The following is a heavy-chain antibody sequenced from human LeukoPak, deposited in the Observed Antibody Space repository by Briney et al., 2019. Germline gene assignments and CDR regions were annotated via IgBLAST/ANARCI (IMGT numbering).Heavy chain of an antibody. J-gene: IGHJ5*02. CDR3: ARGCSAGTPHNWFDP. Sequence: PSETLSLPCTVSGGPISSYYWSWIRQPAGKGLEWIGRIYTSGSTNYNPSLKSRVTISVDTSKNQFSLKLSSVTAADTAVYYCARGCSAGTPHNWFDPWGQGTLVTVSS. CDR2: IYTSGST. CDR1: GGPISSYY. V-gene: IGHV4-4*07. D-gene: IGHD6-13*01.